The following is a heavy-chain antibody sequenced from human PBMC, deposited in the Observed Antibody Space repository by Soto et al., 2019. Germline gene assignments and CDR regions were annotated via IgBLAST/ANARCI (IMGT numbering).Heavy chain of an antibody. D-gene: IGHD2-2*01. CDR1: GYTFTGYY. CDR2: INPNSGGT. Sequence: SVKVSCKASGYTFTGYYMHWVRQAPGQGLEWLGWINPNSGGTNYAQKFQGRVTMTRDTSISTAYMELSRLRSDDTAVYYCARVCSSTSCYGGGYYYGMDVWGQGTTVTVSS. V-gene: IGHV1-2*02. J-gene: IGHJ6*02. CDR3: ARVCSSTSCYGGGYYYGMDV.